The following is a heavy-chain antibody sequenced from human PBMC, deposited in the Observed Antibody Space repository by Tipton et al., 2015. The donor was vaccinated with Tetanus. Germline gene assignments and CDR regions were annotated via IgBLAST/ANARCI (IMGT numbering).Heavy chain of an antibody. CDR3: ARAPFDFSYYFAL. CDR1: GLTVTSTY. Sequence: SLRLSCAASGLTVTSTYMAWVRQTPGKGLEWVSSIYSGSTTYYRDSVRGRFTISRDSSKNSFHLQLNNLRDEDTAIYFCARAPFDFSYYFALWGQGTPVTISS. CDR2: IYSGSTT. J-gene: IGHJ4*02. V-gene: IGHV3-53*01.